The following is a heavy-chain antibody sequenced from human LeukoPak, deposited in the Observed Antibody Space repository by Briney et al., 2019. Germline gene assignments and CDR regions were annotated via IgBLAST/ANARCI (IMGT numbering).Heavy chain of an antibody. CDR2: IYSGGST. CDR3: VRVRVYEPYGMDV. Sequence: GGSLRLSCAASGFIFSRRAMHWVRQAPGKGLEWVSIIYSGGSTFYGDSVKGRFTISRDNPKNTVYLQMNSLRAEDTAVYYCVRVRVYEPYGMDVWGQGTTVTVSS. D-gene: IGHD5/OR15-5a*01. J-gene: IGHJ6*02. V-gene: IGHV3-53*01. CDR1: GFIFSRRA.